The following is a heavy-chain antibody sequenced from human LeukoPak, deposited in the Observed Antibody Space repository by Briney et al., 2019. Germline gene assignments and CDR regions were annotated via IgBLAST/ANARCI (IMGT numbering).Heavy chain of an antibody. CDR3: ARVEGQLWSRLLDY. J-gene: IGHJ4*02. CDR2: INPSGGST. Sequence: ASVKVSCKASGYTFTSYYMHWVRQAPGQGLEWMGIINPSGGSTSYAQKFQGRVTMTRNTSINTAYMELSSLRSEDTAVYYCARVEGQLWSRLLDYWGQGTLVTVSP. CDR1: GYTFTSYY. V-gene: IGHV1-46*01. D-gene: IGHD5-18*01.